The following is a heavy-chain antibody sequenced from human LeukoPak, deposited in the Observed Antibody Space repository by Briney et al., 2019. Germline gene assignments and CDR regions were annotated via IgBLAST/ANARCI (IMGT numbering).Heavy chain of an antibody. V-gene: IGHV3-9*01. J-gene: IGHJ6*02. CDR2: ITWNSGRI. Sequence: GGSLRLSCAASGFKFEDYAMHWVRQVPGKGLEWVSGITWNSGRIGYADSVKGRFTISRDNAKKSLQLQMDSLRVEDTALYYCAKDNEGAGTYYPRYGMDLWGQGTTVIVSS. CDR3: AKDNEGAGTYYPRYGMDL. CDR1: GFKFEDYA. D-gene: IGHD3-10*01.